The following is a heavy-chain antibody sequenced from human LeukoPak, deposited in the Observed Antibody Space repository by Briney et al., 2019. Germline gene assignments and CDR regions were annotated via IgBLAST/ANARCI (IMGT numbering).Heavy chain of an antibody. D-gene: IGHD3-3*01. CDR3: ARDGVVGGTDFDY. Sequence: GGFLRLSCAASGFNFSTYNMNWVRQAPGKGLEWVSCIGTSNSYIYYADSVKGRFTVSRDNAKNSLYLQMNSLRAEDTAVYYCARDGVVGGTDFDYWGQGTLVTVSS. V-gene: IGHV3-21*01. CDR1: GFNFSTYN. CDR2: IGTSNSYI. J-gene: IGHJ4*02.